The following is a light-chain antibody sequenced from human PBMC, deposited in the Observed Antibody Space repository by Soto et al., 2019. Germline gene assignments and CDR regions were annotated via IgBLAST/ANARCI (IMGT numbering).Light chain of an antibody. CDR2: DAS. CDR1: QSVSRY. V-gene: IGKV3-11*01. CDR3: QQRSNFIT. Sequence: ETVLTQSPATLSLSPGERATLSCRASQSVSRYLAWYQQKPGQAPRLLIYDASNRATGIPARFSGSGSGTDFTLTISSLEPEDFAVYYCQQRSNFITFGQGTRLEIK. J-gene: IGKJ5*01.